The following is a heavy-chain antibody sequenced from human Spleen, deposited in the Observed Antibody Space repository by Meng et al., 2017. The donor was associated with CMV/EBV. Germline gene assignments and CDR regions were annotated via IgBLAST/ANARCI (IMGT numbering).Heavy chain of an antibody. D-gene: IGHD2-2*01. CDR1: GFTFDDYG. V-gene: IGHV3-20*04. CDR2: IDWNGGPT. CDR3: ARGYCSSTSCGLDI. Sequence: GESLKISCAASGFTFDDYGMSWVRQAPGKGLEWVSGIDWNGGPTAYADSVKGRFTISRDNAKNSLYLQMNSLRAEDTALYYCARGYCSSTSCGLDIWGQGTMVTVSS. J-gene: IGHJ3*02.